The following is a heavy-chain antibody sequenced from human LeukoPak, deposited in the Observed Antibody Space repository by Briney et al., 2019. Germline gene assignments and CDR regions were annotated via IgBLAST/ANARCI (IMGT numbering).Heavy chain of an antibody. CDR1: GGSISTSY. D-gene: IGHD5-18*01. Sequence: SETLSLTCTVSGGSISTSYWSWIRQPPGKGLEWIGYIYYYGSTNYNPSLKSRVTMSVDTSKNQFSLNLRSVTAADTAVYYCARLTLGYSYDHKDYWGQGTLVTVSS. J-gene: IGHJ4*02. CDR2: IYYYGST. CDR3: ARLTLGYSYDHKDY. V-gene: IGHV4-59*08.